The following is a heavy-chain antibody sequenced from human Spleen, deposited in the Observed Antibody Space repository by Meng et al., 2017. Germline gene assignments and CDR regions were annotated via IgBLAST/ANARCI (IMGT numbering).Heavy chain of an antibody. CDR2: IDTKTGSP. J-gene: IGHJ4*02. V-gene: IGHV7-4-1*02. CDR1: GHTFTSYD. Sequence: VQRVQSGAEVKKRRASVKFPCKASGHTFTSYDINWVRQATGQGLEWMGWIDTKTGSPRYAQGFKGRLVFSSDTSVSTAYLEISGLKADDTAVYYCTRDGYSDCSRTSCFDYWGQGTLVTVSS. D-gene: IGHD2-2*01. CDR3: TRDGYSDCSRTSCFDY.